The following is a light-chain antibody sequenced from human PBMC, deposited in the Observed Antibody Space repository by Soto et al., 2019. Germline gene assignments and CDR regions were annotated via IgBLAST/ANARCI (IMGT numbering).Light chain of an antibody. V-gene: IGKV3-20*01. J-gene: IGKJ2*02. CDR1: QSVSSSY. CDR2: GAF. CDR3: QQYGSSPRT. Sequence: EIVLTQSPGTLSLSPGERATLSCRASQSVSSSYLAWYQQTPGQAPRLLIYGAFSRATGIPGRFSGSGSGTDFTLTISRLEPEDLAVYYCQQYGSSPRTFGQGTKLEIK.